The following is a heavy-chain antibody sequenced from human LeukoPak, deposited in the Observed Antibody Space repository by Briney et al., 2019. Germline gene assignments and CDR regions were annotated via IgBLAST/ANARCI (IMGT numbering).Heavy chain of an antibody. CDR2: ISYDGSNK. J-gene: IGHJ4*02. V-gene: IGHV3-30*04. CDR3: ARVGRGYSCKVYYFDY. D-gene: IGHD5-18*01. Sequence: PGGSLRLSCAASGFTFSGYATHWVRQAPGKGLEWVAVISYDGSNKFYADSVKGRFTISRDNSNNTLYLQMNSLRAEDTAIYYCARVGRGYSCKVYYFDYWGQGTLVTVSS. CDR1: GFTFSGYA.